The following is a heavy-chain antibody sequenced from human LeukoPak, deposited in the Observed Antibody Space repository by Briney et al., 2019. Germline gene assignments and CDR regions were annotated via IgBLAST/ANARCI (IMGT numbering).Heavy chain of an antibody. J-gene: IGHJ4*02. Sequence: ASVKVSCKVSGYTLTELSMHWVRQAPGKGLEWMGGFDPEDGETIYAQKFQGRVTMTEDTSTDTAYMELSSLRSEDTAVYYCATETVVGATPEYYFDYWGQGTLVTVSS. CDR1: GYTLTELS. CDR3: ATETVVGATPEYYFDY. V-gene: IGHV1-24*01. CDR2: FDPEDGET. D-gene: IGHD1-26*01.